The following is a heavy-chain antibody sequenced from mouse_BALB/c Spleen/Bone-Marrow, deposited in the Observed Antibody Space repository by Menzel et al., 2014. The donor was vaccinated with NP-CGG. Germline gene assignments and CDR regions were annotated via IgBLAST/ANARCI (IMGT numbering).Heavy chain of an antibody. Sequence: QVQLQQSGPALVKPGALVKISCEASGYTFTSYDINWVTQRPGQGLEWIGWIYPGDGSTRYNEKFKGKATLTSDKSSSTAYMELSSLTSEDSAVYYCARKRGGAMDYWGPGTSVTVSS. CDR2: IYPGDGST. CDR1: GYTFTSYD. J-gene: IGHJ4*01. CDR3: ARKRGGAMDY. V-gene: IGHV1S56*01.